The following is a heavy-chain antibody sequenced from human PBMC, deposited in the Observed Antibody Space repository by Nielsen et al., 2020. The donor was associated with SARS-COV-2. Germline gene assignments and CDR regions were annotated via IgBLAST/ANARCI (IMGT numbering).Heavy chain of an antibody. CDR3: ARAYHDYGDFQNYYYGMDV. D-gene: IGHD4-17*01. CDR1: GFTFSSYD. CDR2: IGTAGDT. J-gene: IGHJ6*02. V-gene: IGHV3-13*01. Sequence: GGFLRLSCAASGFTFSSYDMHWVRQATGKGLEWVSAIGTAGDTYYPGSVKGRFTISRENAKNSLYLQMNSLRAGDTAVYYCARAYHDYGDFQNYYYGMDVWGQGTTVTVSS.